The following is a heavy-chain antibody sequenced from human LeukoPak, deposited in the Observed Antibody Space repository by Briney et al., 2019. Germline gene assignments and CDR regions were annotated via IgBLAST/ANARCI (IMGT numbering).Heavy chain of an antibody. D-gene: IGHD2-2*01. CDR3: ATRKGEGYCSSTSCYEKAFDI. J-gene: IGHJ3*02. V-gene: IGHV4-30-4*08. CDR2: IYYSGST. CDR1: GGSISSGDYY. Sequence: SETLSLTCTVSGGSISSGDYYWSWIRQPPGKGLEWIGYIYYSGSTYYNPSLKSRVTISVDTSKNQFSLKLSSVTAADTAVYYCATRKGEGYCSSTSCYEKAFDIWGQGTMVTVSS.